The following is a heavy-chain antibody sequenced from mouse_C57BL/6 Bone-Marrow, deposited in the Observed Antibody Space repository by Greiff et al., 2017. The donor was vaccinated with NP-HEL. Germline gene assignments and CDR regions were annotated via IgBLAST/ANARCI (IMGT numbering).Heavy chain of an antibody. J-gene: IGHJ4*01. D-gene: IGHD1-1*01. CDR2: IRSKSNNYAT. CDR3: VSYYYGSSYWAMDY. Sequence: EAGGGLVQPKGSLKLSCAASGFSFNTYAMNWVRQAPGKGLEWVARIRSKSNNYATYYADSVKDRFTISRDDSESMLYLQMNNLKTEDTAMYYCVSYYYGSSYWAMDYWGQGTSVTVSS. CDR1: GFSFNTYA. V-gene: IGHV10-1*01.